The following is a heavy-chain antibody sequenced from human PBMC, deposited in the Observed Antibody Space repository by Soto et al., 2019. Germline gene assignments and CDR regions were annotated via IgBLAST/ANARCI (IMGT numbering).Heavy chain of an antibody. CDR2: IYYSGST. CDR1: GGSISSGGYY. J-gene: IGHJ6*02. Sequence: TLSLTCTVSGGSISSGGYYWSWIRQHPGKGLEWIGYIYYSGSTYYNPSLKSRVTISVDTSKNQFSLKLSSVTAADTAVYYCATDRPSRTGGMDVWGQGTTVTVSS. V-gene: IGHV4-31*03. CDR3: ATDRPSRTGGMDV. D-gene: IGHD1-1*01.